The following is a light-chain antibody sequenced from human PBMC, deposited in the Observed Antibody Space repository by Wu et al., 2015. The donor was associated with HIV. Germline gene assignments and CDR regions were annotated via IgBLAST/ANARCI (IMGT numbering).Light chain of an antibody. Sequence: EIVMTQSPATLSVSPGERATLSCRASQTVSSSYLAWYQQKPGQAPRLLIYGASSRAPGIPDRFSGSGSRTDFTLTISRLEPEDFAVYFCQQYRTFGPGTKVDIK. V-gene: IGKV3-20*01. CDR1: QTVSSSY. CDR3: QQYRT. J-gene: IGKJ3*01. CDR2: GAS.